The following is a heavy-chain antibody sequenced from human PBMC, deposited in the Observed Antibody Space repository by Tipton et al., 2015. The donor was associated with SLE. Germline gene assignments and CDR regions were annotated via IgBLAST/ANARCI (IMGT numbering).Heavy chain of an antibody. CDR1: GDSIGSGGYF. J-gene: IGHJ6*02. CDR3: VRQPPGGGPGFQYDMDV. D-gene: IGHD1-14*01. V-gene: IGHV4-31*03. Sequence: TLSLTCTVSGDSIGSGGYFWNWIRQHPGKGLEWIGYIYYSGNTYYNPSLKSRVTISLDTSKNQFSLNVRSVTAADSAVYYCVRQPPGGGPGFQYDMDVWGQGTTVTVSS. CDR2: IYYSGNT.